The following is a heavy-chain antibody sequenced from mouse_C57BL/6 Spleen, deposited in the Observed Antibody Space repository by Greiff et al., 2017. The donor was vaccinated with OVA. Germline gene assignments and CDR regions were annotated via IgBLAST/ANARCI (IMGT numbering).Heavy chain of an antibody. J-gene: IGHJ2*01. CDR3: ARLDGFDY. V-gene: IGHV1-80*01. Sequence: QVQLQQSGAELVKPGASVKISCKASGYAFSSYWMNWVKQRPGKGLEWIGQIYPGDGDTYYNGKFKGKAILSADNASSTAYMQISSLTSEDTAVYFCARLDGFDYWGQGTTLTVSA. CDR2: IYPGDGDT. CDR1: GYAFSSYW.